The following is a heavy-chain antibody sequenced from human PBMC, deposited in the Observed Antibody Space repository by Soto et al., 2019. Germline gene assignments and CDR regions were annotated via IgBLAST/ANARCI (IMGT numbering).Heavy chain of an antibody. J-gene: IGHJ4*02. CDR2: IYSTGTT. CDR1: GFTVGNKY. V-gene: IGHV3-53*01. Sequence: GGSLRLSCAASGFTVGNKYMSWVRQAPGKGLEWVSLIYSTGTTKYADSVKGRFTVSRDNAKNTLYLQMNSRRAEDTAVYYCAKDGRGSGSHYNSFGYWGQGTLVTVSS. D-gene: IGHD3-10*01. CDR3: AKDGRGSGSHYNSFGY.